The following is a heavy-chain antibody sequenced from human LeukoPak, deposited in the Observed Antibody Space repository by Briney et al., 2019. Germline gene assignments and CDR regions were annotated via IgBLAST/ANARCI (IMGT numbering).Heavy chain of an antibody. Sequence: PSETLSLTCTVSGGSISSYYWSWIRQPAGKGLEWIGRIYTSGSTNYNPSLKSRVTMSVDTSKNQFSLKLSSVTAADTAVYYCARDPRPPYIAAAGDGWFDPWGQGTLVTVSS. J-gene: IGHJ5*02. V-gene: IGHV4-4*07. CDR1: GGSISSYY. CDR3: ARDPRPPYIAAAGDGWFDP. D-gene: IGHD6-13*01. CDR2: IYTSGST.